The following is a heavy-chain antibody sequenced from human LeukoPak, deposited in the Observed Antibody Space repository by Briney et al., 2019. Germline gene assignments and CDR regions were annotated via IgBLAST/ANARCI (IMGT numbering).Heavy chain of an antibody. CDR3: AKGNDSSGYDY. Sequence: GGSLRLSCAASGFTFSSYAMHWVRQAPGKGLEWVAVISYDGSIKYYADSVKGRFTISRDNSKNTLYLQMNSLRVEDTAVYYCAKGNDSSGYDYWGQGTLVTVSS. CDR1: GFTFSSYA. J-gene: IGHJ4*02. V-gene: IGHV3-30*04. CDR2: ISYDGSIK. D-gene: IGHD3-22*01.